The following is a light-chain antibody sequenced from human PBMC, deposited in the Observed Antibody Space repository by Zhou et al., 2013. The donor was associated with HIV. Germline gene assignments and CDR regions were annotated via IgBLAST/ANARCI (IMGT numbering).Light chain of an antibody. J-gene: IGKJ1*01. CDR1: QSVDTY. Sequence: EVLMTQSPVTLSVSPGARATLSCRASQSVDTYLAWYQQRPGQPPRLLIYDASTRATGVPVRFSGSGSGTDFTLTISRLEPEDFAVYYCQQYGSSPRTFGQGTKVEIK. CDR2: DAS. V-gene: IGKV3-20*01. CDR3: QQYGSSPRT.